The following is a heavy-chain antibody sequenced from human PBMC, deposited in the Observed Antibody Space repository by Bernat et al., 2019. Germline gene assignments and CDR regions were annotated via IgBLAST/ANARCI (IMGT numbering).Heavy chain of an antibody. CDR3: ARSPRTGDVDY. J-gene: IGHJ4*02. CDR2: INQDGSEK. D-gene: IGHD7-27*01. CDR1: GFTFSVSW. Sequence: EVQLVESGGGLVQPGGSLRLSCAASGFTFSVSWMSWVRQAPGKGLEWVANINQDGSEKYYVDSVRGRVTISRDNAKNSLYLQMNSLRADDTAVDYCARSPRTGDVDYWGQGTLVTVSS. V-gene: IGHV3-7*03.